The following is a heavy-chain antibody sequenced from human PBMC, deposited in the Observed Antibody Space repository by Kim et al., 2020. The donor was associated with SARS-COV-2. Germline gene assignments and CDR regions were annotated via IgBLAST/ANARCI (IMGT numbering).Heavy chain of an antibody. CDR2: ISRDSKYI. CDR1: GFTFRSYS. V-gene: IGHV3-21*01. Sequence: GGSLRLSCLASGFTFRSYSMNWVRQAPGKGLEWVSSISRDSKYIYHADSVKGRFTLSRDNSKNSLYLQMTSLRADDMAIYYCVKDQGDNWGEGALVTVSS. J-gene: IGHJ4*02. CDR3: VKDQGDN.